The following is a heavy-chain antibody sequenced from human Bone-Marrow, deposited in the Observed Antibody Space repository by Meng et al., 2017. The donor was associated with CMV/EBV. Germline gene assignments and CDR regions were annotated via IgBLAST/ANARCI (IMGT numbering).Heavy chain of an antibody. CDR1: GYKFIDYF. V-gene: IGHV1-69-2*01. J-gene: IGHJ4*01. D-gene: IGHD3-16*02. CDR2: VDPEDGQT. CDR3: ATLYGGGKYRFDY. Sequence: ASVKVSCKVSGYKFIDYFIYWVRQAPGIGLEYMGLVDPEDGQTSYAARFLGRVTITVDTSIDTAYMELTSLRFEDTAVYYCATLYGGGKYRFDYWGHGALVTVSS.